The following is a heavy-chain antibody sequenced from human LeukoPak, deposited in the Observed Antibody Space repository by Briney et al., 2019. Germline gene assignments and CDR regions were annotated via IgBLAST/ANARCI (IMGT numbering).Heavy chain of an antibody. CDR2: INPNSGGT. CDR1: GYTFTGYY. J-gene: IGHJ4*02. D-gene: IGHD1-7*01. V-gene: IGHV1-2*02. CDR3: ARGDVYNWNYLDDY. Sequence: GASVKVSCEASGYTFTGYYMHWVRQAPGQGLEWMGWINPNSGGTNYAQKFQGRVTMTRDTSISTAYMELGRLRSEDTAVYYCARGDVYNWNYLDDYWGQGTLVTVSS.